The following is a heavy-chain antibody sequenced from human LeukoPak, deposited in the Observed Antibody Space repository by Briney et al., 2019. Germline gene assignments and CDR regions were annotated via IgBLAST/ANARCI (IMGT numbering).Heavy chain of an antibody. Sequence: SVKVSCKASGGTFSSYAISWVRQAPGQGLEWMGGIIPIFGTANYAQKFQGRITITADESTSTAYMELSSLRSEDTAVYYCARGAVGGYSGYDPDREGYYFDYWGQGTLVTVSS. CDR3: ARGAVGGYSGYDPDREGYYFDY. V-gene: IGHV1-69*13. CDR2: IIPIFGTA. CDR1: GGTFSSYA. J-gene: IGHJ4*02. D-gene: IGHD5-12*01.